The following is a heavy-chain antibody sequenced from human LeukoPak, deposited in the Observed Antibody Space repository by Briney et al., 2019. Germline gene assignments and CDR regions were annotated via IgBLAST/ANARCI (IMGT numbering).Heavy chain of an antibody. CDR1: GFTFDDYA. V-gene: IGHV3-9*01. Sequence: PGGSLRLSCAASGFTFDDYAMHWVRQAPGKGLEWVSGISWNSGSIGYADSVKGRFTISRDNAKNSLYLQMNSLRAEDTALYYCAKSLYYNYDSSGYGFDYWGQGTLVTVSS. J-gene: IGHJ4*02. CDR2: ISWNSGSI. D-gene: IGHD3-22*01. CDR3: AKSLYYNYDSSGYGFDY.